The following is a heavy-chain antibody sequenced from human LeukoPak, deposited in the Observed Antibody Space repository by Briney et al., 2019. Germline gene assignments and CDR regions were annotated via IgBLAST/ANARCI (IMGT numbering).Heavy chain of an antibody. V-gene: IGHV3-23*01. Sequence: ETLSLTCTVSGGSISSYYWSWVRQAPGKGLEWVSAISGSGGSTYYADSVKGRFTISRDNSKNTLYLQMNSLRAEDTAVYYCAKDNRRYCSSTSCLTTIDYWGQGTLVTVSS. D-gene: IGHD2-2*01. CDR3: AKDNRRYCSSTSCLTTIDY. J-gene: IGHJ4*02. CDR2: ISGSGGST. CDR1: GGSISSYY.